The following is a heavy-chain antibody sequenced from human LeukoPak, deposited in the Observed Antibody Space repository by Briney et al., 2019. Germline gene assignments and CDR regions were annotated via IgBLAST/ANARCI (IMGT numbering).Heavy chain of an antibody. V-gene: IGHV1-18*01. Sequence: GASVKVSCKASGYTFTSYGISWVRQAPGQGLEWMGWISAYNGNTNYAQKLQGRVTMTEDTSTDTAYMELSSLRSEDTAVYYCATDSGSYSSHWYFDLWGRGTLVTVSS. CDR1: GYTFTSYG. CDR2: ISAYNGNT. CDR3: ATDSGSYSSHWYFDL. D-gene: IGHD1-26*01. J-gene: IGHJ2*01.